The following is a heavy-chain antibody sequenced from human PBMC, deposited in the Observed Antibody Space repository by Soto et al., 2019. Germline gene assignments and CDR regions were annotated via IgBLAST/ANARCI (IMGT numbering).Heavy chain of an antibody. Sequence: ASVKVSCKASGYTFTSYGISWVRQAPGQGLEWMGWISAYNGNTNYAQKLQGRVTMTTDTSTSTAYMELRSLRSDDTAVYYCARANRDFWSGQTYYYSGMDVWGQGTTVTVSS. CDR2: ISAYNGNT. CDR1: GYTFTSYG. D-gene: IGHD3-3*01. CDR3: ARANRDFWSGQTYYYSGMDV. V-gene: IGHV1-18*01. J-gene: IGHJ6*02.